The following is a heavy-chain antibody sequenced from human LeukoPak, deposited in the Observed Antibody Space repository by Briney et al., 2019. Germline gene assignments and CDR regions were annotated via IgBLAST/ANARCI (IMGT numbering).Heavy chain of an antibody. J-gene: IGHJ4*02. CDR3: ARDPFSLLWFGEFDY. V-gene: IGHV3-30*02. Sequence: TGGSLRLSCAASGFTFSSYGMHWVRQAPGKGLEGGAFIRYDGSNKYYADSVKGRFTISRDNSKNTLYLQMNSLRAEDTAVYYCARDPFSLLWFGEFDYWGQGTLVTVSS. CDR2: IRYDGSNK. CDR1: GFTFSSYG. D-gene: IGHD3-10*01.